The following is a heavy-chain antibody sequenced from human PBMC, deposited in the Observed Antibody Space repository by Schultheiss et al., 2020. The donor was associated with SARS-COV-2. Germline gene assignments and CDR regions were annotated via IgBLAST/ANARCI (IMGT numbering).Heavy chain of an antibody. CDR3: ADFSSSWYWGAGY. Sequence: SQTLSLTCTVSGGSISSGGYYWSWIRQHPVKGLEWIGYIYYSGSTYYNPSLKSRVTISVDTSKNQFSLKLSSVTAADTAVYYCADFSSSWYWGAGYWGQGTLVTVSS. CDR1: GGSISSGGYY. CDR2: IYYSGST. V-gene: IGHV4-31*03. J-gene: IGHJ4*02. D-gene: IGHD6-13*01.